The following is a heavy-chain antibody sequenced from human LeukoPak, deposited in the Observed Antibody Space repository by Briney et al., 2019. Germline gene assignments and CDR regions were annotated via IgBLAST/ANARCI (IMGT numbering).Heavy chain of an antibody. J-gene: IGHJ3*02. Sequence: SETLSLTCAVSGGSISSSNWWSWVRQPPGKGLEWIGEIYHSGSTNYNPSLKSRVTISVDTSKNQFSLKLSSVTAADTAVYYCARSFDIVVVPAAHDAFDIWGQGTMVTVSS. D-gene: IGHD2-2*01. V-gene: IGHV4-4*02. CDR1: GGSISSSNW. CDR2: IYHSGST. CDR3: ARSFDIVVVPAAHDAFDI.